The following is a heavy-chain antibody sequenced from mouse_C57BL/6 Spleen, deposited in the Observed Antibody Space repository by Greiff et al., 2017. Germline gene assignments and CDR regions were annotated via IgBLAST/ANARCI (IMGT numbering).Heavy chain of an antibody. Sequence: EVKLMESGGGLVQPGGSLKLSCAASGFTFSDYYMYWVRQTPEKRLEWVAYISNGGGSTYYPDTVKGRFTISRDNAKNTLYLQMSRLKSEDTAMYYCARQGYGRGYFDVWGTGTTVTVSS. J-gene: IGHJ1*03. CDR1: GFTFSDYY. CDR2: ISNGGGST. D-gene: IGHD2-1*01. CDR3: ARQGYGRGYFDV. V-gene: IGHV5-12*01.